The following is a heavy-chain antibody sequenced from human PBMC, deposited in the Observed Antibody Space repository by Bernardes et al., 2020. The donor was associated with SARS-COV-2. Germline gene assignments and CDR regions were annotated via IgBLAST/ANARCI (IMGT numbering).Heavy chain of an antibody. D-gene: IGHD4-17*01. V-gene: IGHV3-73*01. CDR2: IRSKANSYAT. Sequence: GGSLRLSCAASGFTFSGSAMYWVRQASGKGLEWVGRIRSKANSYATAYAASVKGRFTISRDDSKNTAYLQMNSLRAEDTAVYYCARGRWRFDPWGQGTLVTVSS. CDR3: ARGRWRFDP. CDR1: GFTFSGSA. J-gene: IGHJ5*02.